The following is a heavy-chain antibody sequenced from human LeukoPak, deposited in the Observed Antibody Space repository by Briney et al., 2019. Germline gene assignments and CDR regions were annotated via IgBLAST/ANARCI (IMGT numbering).Heavy chain of an antibody. CDR2: IKQDRSEK. J-gene: IGHJ4*02. Sequence: GGSLRLSCAASGFTFSSYWMSWVRQAPGKGLEWVANIKQDRSEKYYVDSEKGRFTISRDNAKNSLYLQMNSLRAEDTAVYYCARHLSGVTGYTYGRGIDYWGQGTLVTVSS. D-gene: IGHD5-18*01. V-gene: IGHV3-7*01. CDR1: GFTFSSYW. CDR3: ARHLSGVTGYTYGRGIDY.